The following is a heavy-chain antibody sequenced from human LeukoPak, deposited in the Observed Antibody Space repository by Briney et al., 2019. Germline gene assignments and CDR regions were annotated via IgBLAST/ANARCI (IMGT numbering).Heavy chain of an antibody. V-gene: IGHV4-39*01. Sequence: SETLSLTCTVSGGSLSSSSYYWGWIRQPPGKGREWIGSIYYSGSTYYNPYLKSRVTISVDTSKNQFSLKLSSVTAADTAVYYCARHGGITMIEDAFDIWGQGTMVTVSS. CDR2: IYYSGST. D-gene: IGHD3-22*01. J-gene: IGHJ3*02. CDR3: ARHGGITMIEDAFDI. CDR1: GGSLSSSSYY.